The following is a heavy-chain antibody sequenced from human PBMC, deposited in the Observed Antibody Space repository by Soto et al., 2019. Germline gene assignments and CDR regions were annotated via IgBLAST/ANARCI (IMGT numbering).Heavy chain of an antibody. V-gene: IGHV5-10-1*01. CDR1: GYSFTSYW. J-gene: IGHJ6*01. CDR2: IDPNDSYT. CDR3: ARLKTVSSIYGMDV. D-gene: IGHD1-1*01. Sequence: GESLKISCKGSGYSFTSYWINWVRQMPGKGLEWMGRIDPNDSYTNYSPSFQGHVTISADKSISTAYLQWSSLKASDTAMYYCARLKTVSSIYGMDVWGQGTTVTVSS.